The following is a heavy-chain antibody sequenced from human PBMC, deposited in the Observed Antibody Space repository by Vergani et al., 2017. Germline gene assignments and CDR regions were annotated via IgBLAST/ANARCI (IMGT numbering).Heavy chain of an antibody. CDR3: ARDRGKGYRSVVNKYYDSSGYYYTRHDY. Sequence: EVQLVESGGGLVKPGGSLRLSCAASGFTFSSYSMNWVRQAPGKGLEWVSSISSSRSNIYYADSVKGRFTISRDNAKNSLYLQMNSLRAEDTAVYYCARDRGKGYRSVVNKYYDSSGYYYTRHDYWGQGTLVTVSS. J-gene: IGHJ4*02. D-gene: IGHD3-22*01. CDR1: GFTFSSYS. CDR2: ISSSRSNI. V-gene: IGHV3-21*01.